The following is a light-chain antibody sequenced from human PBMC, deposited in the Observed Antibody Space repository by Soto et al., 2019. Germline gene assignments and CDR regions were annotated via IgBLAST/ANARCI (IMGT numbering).Light chain of an antibody. CDR2: QDT. CDR3: QAWDSSTWV. CDR1: ELGSKY. V-gene: IGLV3-1*01. J-gene: IGLJ3*02. Sequence: SYELTQPPSVSVSPGQTASITCSGDELGSKYVFWYQQKPGQSPVLVVYQDTKRPSGIPERFSGSNFGNTATLTISGTQAMDEADYYCQAWDSSTWVFGGGTKLTVL.